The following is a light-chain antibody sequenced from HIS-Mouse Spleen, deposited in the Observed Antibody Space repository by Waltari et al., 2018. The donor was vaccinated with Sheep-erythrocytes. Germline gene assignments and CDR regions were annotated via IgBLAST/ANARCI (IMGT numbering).Light chain of an antibody. Sequence: SYELTQPPSVSVSPGQTASITCSGDKLGDKYACWYQQKPGQSPVLVIYQDSKRPSGIPELFSGSSSGNAATLTISGTQAVGEAGYYCQAWDSSTVVFGGGTKLTVL. V-gene: IGLV3-1*01. CDR1: KLGDKY. CDR3: QAWDSSTVV. J-gene: IGLJ2*01. CDR2: QDS.